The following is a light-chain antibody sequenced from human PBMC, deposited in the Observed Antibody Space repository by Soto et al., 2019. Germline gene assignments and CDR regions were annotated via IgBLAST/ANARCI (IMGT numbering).Light chain of an antibody. Sequence: ESVLTQSPGTLSLSPGEVATLSCRASETVGGNYLAWYQQKPGQAPRLLIYGASNRATGIPDRFSGSGSGTDFTLTCSRREPEVCAGYFCQQYGDSRAVGQGTKVELK. J-gene: IGKJ1*01. CDR1: ETVGGNY. CDR2: GAS. CDR3: QQYGDSRA. V-gene: IGKV3-20*01.